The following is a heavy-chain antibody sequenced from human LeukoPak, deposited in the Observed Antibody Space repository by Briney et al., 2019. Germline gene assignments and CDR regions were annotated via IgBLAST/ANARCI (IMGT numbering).Heavy chain of an antibody. CDR2: IYYSGST. D-gene: IGHD3-16*01. CDR1: GGSISSYY. J-gene: IGHJ3*02. Sequence: SETLSLTCTVSGGSISSYYWSWIRQPPGKGLGWIGYIYYSGSTNYNPSLKSRVTISVDTSKNQFSLKLSSVTAADTAVYYCAGGDRFEDFDIWGQGTMVTVSS. V-gene: IGHV4-59*01. CDR3: AGGDRFEDFDI.